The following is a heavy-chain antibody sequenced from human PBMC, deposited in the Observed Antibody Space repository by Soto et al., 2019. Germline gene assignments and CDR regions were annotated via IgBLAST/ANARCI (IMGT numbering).Heavy chain of an antibody. J-gene: IGHJ5*02. V-gene: IGHV4-34*09. D-gene: IGHD3-10*01. CDR2: INHSGST. CDR3: ARTMVRGVIRWFDP. Sequence: SETQSHTYTVYGGYFRGYYGSWISQNPGKGLEWIGEINHSGSTNYNPSLKSRVTISVDTSKNQFSLKLSPVTAADTAVYYCARTMVRGVIRWFDPWGQGTLVTLSS. CDR1: GGYFRGYY.